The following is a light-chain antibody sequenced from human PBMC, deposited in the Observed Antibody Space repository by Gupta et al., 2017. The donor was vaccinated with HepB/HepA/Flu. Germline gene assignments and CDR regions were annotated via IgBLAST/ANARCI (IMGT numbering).Light chain of an antibody. Sequence: SYVLTPPPSVSVAPGKTARITCGAYDIGSKSVHWYQQKAGQAPVLVVNDDRDRPSGIPDRISGSNPGSGKTANRTISRGEAGDEADDDCQGWDSSGEHWVFGGGTKLTV. CDR1: DIGSKS. CDR3: QGWDSSGEHWV. V-gene: IGLV3-21*03. CDR2: DDR. J-gene: IGLJ3*02.